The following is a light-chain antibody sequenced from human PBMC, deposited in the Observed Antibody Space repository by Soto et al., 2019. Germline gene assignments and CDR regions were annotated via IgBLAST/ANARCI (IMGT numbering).Light chain of an antibody. J-gene: IGKJ2*01. V-gene: IGKV3-15*01. Sequence: EIVMMQSPASLSVSPGERATISCRASQSVSSNLAWYQQIPGQAPRLLIYGASSRATGVPARFSGSGSGTEFTLSISSLQSEDFAVYYCQQYNNWPYTFGQGTKLEIK. CDR3: QQYNNWPYT. CDR2: GAS. CDR1: QSVSSN.